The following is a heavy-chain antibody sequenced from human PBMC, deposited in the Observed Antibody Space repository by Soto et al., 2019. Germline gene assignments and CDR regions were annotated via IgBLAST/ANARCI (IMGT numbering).Heavy chain of an antibody. CDR1: GGSFSGYY. V-gene: IGHV4-34*01. D-gene: IGHD6-19*01. CDR3: AKDWYSTGWCGAFDI. J-gene: IGHJ3*02. CDR2: INHSGST. Sequence: QVQLQQWGAGLLKPSETLSLTCAVYGGSFSGYYWSWIRQPPGKGLEWIGEINHSGSTNYNPSLKSRVTISVDTSKNQFPLKLSSVTAADTAVYYCAKDWYSTGWCGAFDIWGQGTMVTVSS.